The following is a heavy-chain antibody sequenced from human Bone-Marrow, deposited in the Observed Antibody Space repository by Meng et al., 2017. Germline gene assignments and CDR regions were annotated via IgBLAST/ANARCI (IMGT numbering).Heavy chain of an antibody. CDR1: GFSLSTSGVG. Sequence: SGPTLVKPTQTLTLTCTFSGFSLSTSGVGVGWIRQPPGKALEWLALIYWDDDKRYSPSLKSRLTITKDTSKNQVVLTMTNMDPVDTATYYCAHSITIFGVVIISVSFAGPYFDYWGQETLVTVSS. CDR3: AHSITIFGVVIISVSFAGPYFDY. J-gene: IGHJ4*02. D-gene: IGHD3-3*01. V-gene: IGHV2-5*02. CDR2: IYWDDDK.